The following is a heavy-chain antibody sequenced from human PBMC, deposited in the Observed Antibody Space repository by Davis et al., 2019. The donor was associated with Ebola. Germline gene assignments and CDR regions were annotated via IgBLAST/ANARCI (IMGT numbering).Heavy chain of an antibody. CDR1: GYTFTNYY. D-gene: IGHD1-1*01. Sequence: ASVQVSCKASGYTFTNYYVSSVRQAPGQGLEWMGIINPSGDTPRYAHNFQGRVTMTRDTSTSTVYMELTTLRSEDTAMYYCASPAGTTEHWFDYWGQGTQVTVSS. V-gene: IGHV1-46*01. CDR3: ASPAGTTEHWFDY. J-gene: IGHJ4*02. CDR2: INPSGDTP.